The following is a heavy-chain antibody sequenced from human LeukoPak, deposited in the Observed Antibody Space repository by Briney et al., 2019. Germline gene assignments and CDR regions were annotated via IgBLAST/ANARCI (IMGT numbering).Heavy chain of an antibody. CDR1: GFSFSNYA. CDR3: AKGSGSGWYGWFAP. CDR2: IDASGGAT. Sequence: GGSLRLSCAASGFSFSNYAMYWVRQAPGKGLEWVSSIDASGGATYYADFVKGRFTISRDNSKNTFYLQMNSLRGEDTAVYSCAKGSGSGWYGWFAPWGQGILVTVSS. V-gene: IGHV3-23*01. J-gene: IGHJ5*02. D-gene: IGHD6-19*01.